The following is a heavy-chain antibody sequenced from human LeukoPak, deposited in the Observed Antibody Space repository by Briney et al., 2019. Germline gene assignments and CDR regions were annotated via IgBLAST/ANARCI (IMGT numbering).Heavy chain of an antibody. CDR2: IYYSGST. CDR3: ASSYSSGWYDAFDI. Sequence: SETLSLTCTVSGGSISSYYWSWIRQPPGKGLEWMGYIYYSGSTNYNPSLKSRVTISVDTSKNQFSMKLSSVTAADTAVYYCASSYSSGWYDAFDIWGQGTMVTVSS. J-gene: IGHJ3*02. V-gene: IGHV4-59*08. D-gene: IGHD6-19*01. CDR1: GGSISSYY.